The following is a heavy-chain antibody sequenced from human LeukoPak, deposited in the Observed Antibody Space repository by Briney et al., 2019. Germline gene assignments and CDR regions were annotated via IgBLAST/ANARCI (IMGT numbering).Heavy chain of an antibody. V-gene: IGHV3-23*01. D-gene: IGHD3-22*01. CDR3: ANLDYYDTELDY. CDR2: ISGSGGST. J-gene: IGHJ4*02. CDR1: GFTFSSYA. Sequence: GGSLRLSCAASGFTFSSYAMGWVRQAPGKGLEWVSVISGSGGSTYHADSVKGRFAISRDDSKNALYLQMNSLRVEDTAVYYCANLDYYDTELDYWGQGTLVTVSS.